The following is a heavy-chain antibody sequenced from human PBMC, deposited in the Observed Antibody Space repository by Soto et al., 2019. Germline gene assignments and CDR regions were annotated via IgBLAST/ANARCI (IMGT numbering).Heavy chain of an antibody. V-gene: IGHV1-3*04. Sequence: QVQLVQSGAEVKKPGASVKVSCKASGYTFVSYAIQWMRQAPGQSLEWMGWINTANGKTKLSPKFQGRVTLTSDTSATTAFMDLSSLRSEDTAVYYCARDYYFITTRPRTTTWFDPWGQGTLVTVSS. CDR1: GYTFVSYA. D-gene: IGHD6-6*01. CDR3: ARDYYFITTRPRTTTWFDP. CDR2: INTANGKT. J-gene: IGHJ5*02.